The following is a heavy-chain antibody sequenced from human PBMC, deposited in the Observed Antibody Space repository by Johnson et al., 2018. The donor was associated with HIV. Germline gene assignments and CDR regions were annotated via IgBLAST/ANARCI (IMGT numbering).Heavy chain of an antibody. CDR2: ISYDGSNK. CDR1: GFTFSSYA. D-gene: IGHD7-27*01. J-gene: IGHJ3*02. V-gene: IGHV3-30-3*01. Sequence: QVQLVESGGGVVQPGRSLRLSCAASGFTFSSYAMHWVRQAPGKGLEWVAVISYDGSNKYYADSVKGRFTISRDNSKNTLYLKMNSLRAEDTAVYYCAKAESDLNWGYAFDIWGQGTMVTVSS. CDR3: AKAESDLNWGYAFDI.